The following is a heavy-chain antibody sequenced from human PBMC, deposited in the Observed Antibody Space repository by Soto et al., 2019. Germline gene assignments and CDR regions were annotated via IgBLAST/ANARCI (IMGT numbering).Heavy chain of an antibody. CDR3: ARVFGSGYYYYYGMDV. Sequence: GGSLRLSCAASGFTFSSYDMHWVRQATGKGLEWVSAIGTAGDTYYPGSVKGRFTISRENAKNSLYLQMNSLRAEDTAVYYCARVFGSGYYYYYGMDVWGQGTTVTVSS. D-gene: IGHD2-15*01. CDR2: IGTAGDT. V-gene: IGHV3-13*01. J-gene: IGHJ6*02. CDR1: GFTFSSYD.